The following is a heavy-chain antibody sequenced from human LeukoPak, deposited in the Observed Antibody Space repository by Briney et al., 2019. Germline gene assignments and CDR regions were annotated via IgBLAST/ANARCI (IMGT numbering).Heavy chain of an antibody. J-gene: IGHJ4*01. CDR3: ARDPYTGSMFDY. D-gene: IGHD1-1*01. CDR2: IGHVAGDI. CDR1: GFTLKSVS. Sequence: KPGGSLRLSCVATGFTLKSVSMSWVRQAPGKGLEWVAFIGHVAGDIFYADSVKGRFTISRDDANDSVYLQMNSLRVDDTAVYFCARDPYTGSMFDYWGHGTLVTVSS. V-gene: IGHV3-21*01.